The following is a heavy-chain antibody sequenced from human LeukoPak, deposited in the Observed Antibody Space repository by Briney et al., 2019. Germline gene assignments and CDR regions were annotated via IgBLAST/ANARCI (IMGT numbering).Heavy chain of an antibody. D-gene: IGHD6-13*01. CDR1: GGSFSGYY. J-gene: IGHJ4*02. Sequence: SETLSLTCAVYGGSFSGYYWSWIRQPPGKGLEWIGEINHSGSTNYNPSLKSRVTISVDTSKNQFSLKLSSVTAADTAVYYCARRPRPPYSSSWSTSKGFDYWGQGTLVTVSS. V-gene: IGHV4-34*01. CDR3: ARRPRPPYSSSWSTSKGFDY. CDR2: INHSGST.